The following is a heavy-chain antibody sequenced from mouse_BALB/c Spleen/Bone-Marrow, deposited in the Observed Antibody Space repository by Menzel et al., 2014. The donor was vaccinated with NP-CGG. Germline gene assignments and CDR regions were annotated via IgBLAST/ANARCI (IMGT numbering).Heavy chain of an antibody. Sequence: VQLQESGGGLVQPGGSRKLSCAASGFTFSSFGMHWVRQAPEKGLEWVAYISSGSSTIYYADTVKGRFTISRDNPKSTMFQQMTSLRSEDTTMYYCARDVPLYDVGYFDYWGQGTTLTVSS. CDR2: ISSGSSTI. V-gene: IGHV5-17*02. CDR1: GFTFSSFG. J-gene: IGHJ2*01. CDR3: ARDVPLYDVGYFDY. D-gene: IGHD2-14*01.